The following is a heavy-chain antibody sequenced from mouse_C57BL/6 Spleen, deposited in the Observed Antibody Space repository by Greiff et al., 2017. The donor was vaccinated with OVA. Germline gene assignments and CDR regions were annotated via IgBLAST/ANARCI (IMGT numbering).Heavy chain of an antibody. D-gene: IGHD4-1*01. CDR1: GFTFSGYA. CDR2: ISAGGSYT. J-gene: IGHJ2*01. Sequence: DVLLVESGGGLVKPGGSLKLSCAASGFTFSGYAMSWVSQTPEKRLEWVATISAGGSYTYYPDNIKGRFPISRDNAKNNLYLQMSHLKSEDTAMYYCARNWEGHYFDYWGQGTTLTVSS. CDR3: ARNWEGHYFDY. V-gene: IGHV5-4*01.